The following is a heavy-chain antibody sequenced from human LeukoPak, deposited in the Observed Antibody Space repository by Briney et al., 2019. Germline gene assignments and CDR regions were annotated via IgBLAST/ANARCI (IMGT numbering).Heavy chain of an antibody. CDR3: ATDPSSSSWYEGNY. J-gene: IGHJ4*02. D-gene: IGHD6-13*01. CDR2: FDPEDGET. CDR1: GYTLTELS. V-gene: IGHV1-24*01. Sequence: GASVKVSCKVSGYTLTELSMHWVRQAPGKGLEWMGGFDPEDGETIYAQKFRGRVTMTEDTSTDTAYMGLSSLRSEDTAVYYCATDPSSSSWYEGNYWGQGTLVTVSS.